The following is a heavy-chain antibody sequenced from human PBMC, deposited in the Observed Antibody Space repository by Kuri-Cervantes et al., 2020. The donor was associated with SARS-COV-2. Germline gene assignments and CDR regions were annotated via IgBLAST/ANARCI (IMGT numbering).Heavy chain of an antibody. CDR1: GGSISSYY. CDR3: ARDRFYYDSHWFDP. D-gene: IGHD3-22*01. J-gene: IGHJ5*02. Sequence: SETLSLTCTVSGGSISSYYWSWIRQPAGKGLEWIGHIYTSGSTNYNPSLKSRVTISVDTSKNQFSLKLSSVTAADTAVYYCARDRFYYDSHWFDPWGQGTLVTRLL. V-gene: IGHV4-4*07. CDR2: IYTSGST.